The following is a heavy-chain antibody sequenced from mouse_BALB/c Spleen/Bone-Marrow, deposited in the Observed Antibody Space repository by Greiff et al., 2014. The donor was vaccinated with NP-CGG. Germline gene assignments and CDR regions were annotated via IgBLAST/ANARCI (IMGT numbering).Heavy chain of an antibody. CDR1: GYTFTSYV. D-gene: IGHD1-1*01. CDR2: INPYNDGT. J-gene: IGHJ1*01. Sequence: EVQLQQSGPELVKPGASVKMSCKASGYTFTSYVIHWVRQKPGQGLEWIGYINPYNDGTKYNEKFKGKATLTSDKSSSTAYMELSSLTSEDSAVYYCARGGYYGTSLYWYFDVRGAGTTVTVSS. V-gene: IGHV1-14*01. CDR3: ARGGYYGTSLYWYFDV.